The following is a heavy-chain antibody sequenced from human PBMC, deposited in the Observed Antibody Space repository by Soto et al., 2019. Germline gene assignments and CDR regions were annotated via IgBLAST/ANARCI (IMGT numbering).Heavy chain of an antibody. J-gene: IGHJ4*02. CDR1: GGTFSSYA. V-gene: IGHV1-69*06. CDR2: IIPIFGTA. CDR3: ARDVQYCSSTSCYPEPGPFDY. D-gene: IGHD2-2*01. Sequence: SVKVSCKASGGTFSSYAISWVRQAPGQGLEWMGGIIPIFGTANYAQKFQGRVTITADKSTSTAYMELSSLRSEDTAVYYCARDVQYCSSTSCYPEPGPFDYWGQGTLVTVSS.